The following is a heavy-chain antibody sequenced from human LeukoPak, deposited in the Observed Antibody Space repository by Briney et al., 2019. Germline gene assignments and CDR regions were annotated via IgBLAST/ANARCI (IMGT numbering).Heavy chain of an antibody. V-gene: IGHV4-39*07. CDR2: IYYSGST. CDR1: GGSISSSSYY. J-gene: IGHJ4*02. CDR3: ARGCGSASCPYFFDY. D-gene: IGHD2-2*01. Sequence: SETLSLTCTVSGGSISSSSYYWGWIRQPPGKGLEWIGSIYYSGSTYYNPSLKSRVTISVDTSKNQFSLKLSSVTAADTAVNYCARGCGSASCPYFFDYWGQGTLVTVSS.